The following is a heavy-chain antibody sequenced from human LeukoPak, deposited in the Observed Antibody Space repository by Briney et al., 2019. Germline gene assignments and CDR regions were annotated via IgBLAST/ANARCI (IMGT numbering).Heavy chain of an antibody. Sequence: TSETLSLTCTVSGYSISSGYYWGWIRQPPGKGLEWIGSIYHSGSTYYNPSLKSRVTISVDTSKNQFSLKLSSVTAADTAVYYCARVGATVTANDFDYWGQGTLVTVSS. CDR2: IYHSGST. J-gene: IGHJ4*02. V-gene: IGHV4-38-2*02. D-gene: IGHD4-17*01. CDR3: ARVGATVTANDFDY. CDR1: GYSISSGYY.